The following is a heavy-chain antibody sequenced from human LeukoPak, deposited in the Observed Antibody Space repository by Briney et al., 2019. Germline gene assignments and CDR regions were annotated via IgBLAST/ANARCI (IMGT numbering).Heavy chain of an antibody. Sequence: GGSLRLSCAASGFTSSSYSMNWVRQAPGKGLEWVSSISSSSSYIYYADSVKGRFTISRDNAKSSLYLQMNSLRAEDTAVYYCARDRGSYSFDYWGQGTLVTVSS. CDR1: GFTSSSYS. CDR3: ARDRGSYSFDY. D-gene: IGHD1-26*01. V-gene: IGHV3-21*01. CDR2: ISSSSSYI. J-gene: IGHJ4*02.